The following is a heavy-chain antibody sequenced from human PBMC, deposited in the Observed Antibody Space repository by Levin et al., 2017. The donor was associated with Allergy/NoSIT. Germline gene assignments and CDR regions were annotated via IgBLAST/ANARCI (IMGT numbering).Heavy chain of an antibody. Sequence: GGSLRLSCAASGFTFSSYTMNWVRQAPGKGLEWVSSISSASSDIYYADSVKGRFTISRDNAKNSLYLQMNSLRAEDTAVYYCAKSLVVRAAPLADWGQGTLVTVSS. V-gene: IGHV3-21*01. CDR3: AKSLVVRAAPLAD. J-gene: IGHJ4*02. D-gene: IGHD2-2*01. CDR1: GFTFSSYT. CDR2: ISSASSDI.